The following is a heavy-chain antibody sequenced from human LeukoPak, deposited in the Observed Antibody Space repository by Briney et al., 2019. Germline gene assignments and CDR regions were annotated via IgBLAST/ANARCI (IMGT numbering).Heavy chain of an antibody. J-gene: IGHJ4*02. V-gene: IGHV7-4-1*02. Sequence: ASVRVSCKASGYTFTNYAMNWVRQAPGQGLEWMGWIHPSTGNPTYAQGFTGRFVFSLDTSVSTTYLQISSLKAEDTAVYYCARAFQSLGGLSLPDYWGQGTLVTVSS. CDR3: ARAFQSLGGLSLPDY. CDR2: IHPSTGNP. CDR1: GYTFTNYA. D-gene: IGHD3-16*02.